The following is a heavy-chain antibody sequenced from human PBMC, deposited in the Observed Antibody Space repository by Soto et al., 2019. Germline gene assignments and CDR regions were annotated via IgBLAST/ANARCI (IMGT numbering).Heavy chain of an antibody. D-gene: IGHD3-3*02. J-gene: IGHJ4*02. V-gene: IGHV3-30*18. Sequence: QVQLVESGGGVVQPGRSLRLSCAASGFTFSSYGMHWVRQAPGKGLEWVAVISYDGSNKYYADSVKGRFTISRDNSKNTLYLQMNSLRAEDTAVHYCAKDLFISDPFLEWLFMMDYWGQGTLVTVSS. CDR3: AKDLFISDPFLEWLFMMDY. CDR1: GFTFSSYG. CDR2: ISYDGSNK.